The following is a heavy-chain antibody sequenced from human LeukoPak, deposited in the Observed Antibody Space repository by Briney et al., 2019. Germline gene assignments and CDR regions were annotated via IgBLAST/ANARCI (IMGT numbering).Heavy chain of an antibody. J-gene: IGHJ4*02. Sequence: GGSLRLSCAVSGTTLSNYGVSWARQDPGKGLEWVAGLSGNGSETNYADSVQGRFTIYRDNPKNTLYLQMNSLRAEDTAVYFCAKRGVVIRVFLVGFHKEAYYFDSWGQGALVTVSS. CDR1: GTTLSNYG. CDR2: LSGNGSET. D-gene: IGHD3-10*01. V-gene: IGHV3-23*01. CDR3: AKRGVVIRVFLVGFHKEAYYFDS.